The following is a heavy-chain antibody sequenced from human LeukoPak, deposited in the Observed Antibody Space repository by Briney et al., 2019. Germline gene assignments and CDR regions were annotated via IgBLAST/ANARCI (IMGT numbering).Heavy chain of an antibody. Sequence: GGSLRLSCAASGFTFSSYAMHWVRQPPGKGLVWVSRISSDGSSTNYADSVKGRFTVSRDNAKNTLYLQMNSLRAEDTAMYYCARFGGDWGYWGQGTLVTVSS. CDR2: ISSDGSST. CDR3: ARFGGDWGY. CDR1: GFTFSSYA. V-gene: IGHV3-74*01. D-gene: IGHD3-16*01. J-gene: IGHJ4*02.